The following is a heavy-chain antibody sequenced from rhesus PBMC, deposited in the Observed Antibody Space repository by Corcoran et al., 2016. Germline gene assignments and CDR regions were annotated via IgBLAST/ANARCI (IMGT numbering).Heavy chain of an antibody. CDR2: ISGSGAST. Sequence: QLQLQESGPGLVKPSENLSLTCAVSGGPISSNYWSWIRQPPGKGLEWIGRISGSGASTDYNPSLNRRVTLSPDATKSQVSLKLSSVTAADTAVYYCASDRRIAAAGTGFDYWGQGVLVTVSS. CDR1: GGPISSNY. J-gene: IGHJ4*01. CDR3: ASDRRIAAAGTGFDY. V-gene: IGHV4-173*01. D-gene: IGHD6-31*01.